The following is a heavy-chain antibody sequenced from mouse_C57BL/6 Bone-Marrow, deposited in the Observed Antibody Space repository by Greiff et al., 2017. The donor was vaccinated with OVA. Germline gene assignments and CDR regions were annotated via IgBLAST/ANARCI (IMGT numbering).Heavy chain of an antibody. CDR1: GFTFSDYG. Sequence: EVKVEESGGGLVQPGGSLKLSCAASGFTFSDYGMAWVRQAPRKGPEWVAFISNLAYSIYYADTVTGRFTITRENAKNTLYLEMSSLRSEDTAMYYCARLLTGYFDYWGQGTTLTVAS. CDR3: ARLLTGYFDY. CDR2: ISNLAYSI. J-gene: IGHJ2*01. V-gene: IGHV5-15*04. D-gene: IGHD4-1*01.